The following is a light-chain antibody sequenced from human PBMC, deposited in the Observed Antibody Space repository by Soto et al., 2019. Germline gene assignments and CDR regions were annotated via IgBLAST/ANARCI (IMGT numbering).Light chain of an antibody. Sequence: EVVLTQSPATLSLSPGERATLSCRASQSVSSYLAWYQQKPGQAPRLLIYDASTRATDIPARFSGSGSGTDFTLIVNSLEPEDFAVYYCQHRSSWPPRVTFGGGTSVQIK. CDR1: QSVSSY. J-gene: IGKJ4*01. V-gene: IGKV3-11*01. CDR2: DAS. CDR3: QHRSSWPPRVT.